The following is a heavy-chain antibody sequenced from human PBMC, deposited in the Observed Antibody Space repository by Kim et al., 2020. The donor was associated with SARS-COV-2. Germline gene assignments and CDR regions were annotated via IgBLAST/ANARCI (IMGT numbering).Heavy chain of an antibody. J-gene: IGHJ4*02. CDR1: GFTFDDYA. V-gene: IGHV3-9*01. CDR2: ISLNSGSI. Sequence: GGSLRLSCAASGFTFDDYAMHWVRQAPGKGLEWVSGISLNSGSIGYADSVKGRFTISRDNAKNSLYLQMNSLRGEDTALYYCTKDSSSWSGLDYWGQGTL. CDR3: TKDSSSWSGLDY. D-gene: IGHD6-13*01.